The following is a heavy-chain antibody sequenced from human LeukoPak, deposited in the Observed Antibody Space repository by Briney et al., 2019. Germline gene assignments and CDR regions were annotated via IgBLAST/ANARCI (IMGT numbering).Heavy chain of an antibody. CDR3: ARGITYYDFWSGYYGRTLDYYYGMDV. D-gene: IGHD3-3*01. CDR1: GYTFTSYG. V-gene: IGHV1-18*01. Sequence: GASVKVSCKASGYTFTSYGISWVRQAPGQGLEWMGWISAYNGNTNYAQKLQGRVTMTTDTSTSTAYMELRSLRSDDTAVYYCARGITYYDFWSGYYGRTLDYYYGMDVWGQGTTVTVSS. J-gene: IGHJ6*02. CDR2: ISAYNGNT.